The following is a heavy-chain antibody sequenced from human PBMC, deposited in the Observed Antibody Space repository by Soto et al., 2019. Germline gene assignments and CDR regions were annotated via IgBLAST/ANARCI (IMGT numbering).Heavy chain of an antibody. CDR2: ISGDGSST. CDR1: GFTFSSYA. V-gene: IGHV3-23*01. J-gene: IGHJ4*02. CDR3: AKDWEFDWPNYYFDY. Sequence: GGSLRLSCAASGFTFSSYAMSWVRQAPGKGLEWVSAISGDGSSTYFADSGKGRFTISRDNSKNTLYLQMNSLRAEDTAVYYCAKDWEFDWPNYYFDYWGRGXQVTVSS. D-gene: IGHD3-9*01.